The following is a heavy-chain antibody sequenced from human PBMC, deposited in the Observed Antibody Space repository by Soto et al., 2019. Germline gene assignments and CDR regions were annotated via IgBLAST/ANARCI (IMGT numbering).Heavy chain of an antibody. D-gene: IGHD3-22*01. CDR3: AKDATIAMIVVFIADAFDI. J-gene: IGHJ3*02. V-gene: IGHV3-23*01. CDR2: ISGSGGST. Sequence: EVQLLESGGGLVQPGGSLRLSCAASGFTFSSYAMSWVRQAPGKGLEWVSAISGSGGSTYYADSVKGRFTISRDNAKNTLYLQMNSLRAEDAAVYYCAKDATIAMIVVFIADAFDIWGQETMVTVSS. CDR1: GFTFSSYA.